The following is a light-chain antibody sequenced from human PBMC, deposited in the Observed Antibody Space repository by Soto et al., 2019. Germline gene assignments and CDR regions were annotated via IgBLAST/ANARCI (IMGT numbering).Light chain of an antibody. CDR2: AAS. J-gene: IGKJ5*01. Sequence: MTQSPSSLCASVRARVIITFRASQSVINQLRWYPQTPGQAPKLLIFAASSLQSGVQSRFSGSGSGTDFTLTICCLQSEDFATYYGQQYYSFPPTVGKGRRLVIK. V-gene: IGKV1-17*01. CDR1: QSVINQ. CDR3: QQYYSFPPT.